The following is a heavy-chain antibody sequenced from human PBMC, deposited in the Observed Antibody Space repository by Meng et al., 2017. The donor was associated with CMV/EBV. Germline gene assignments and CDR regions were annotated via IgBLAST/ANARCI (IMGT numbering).Heavy chain of an antibody. CDR3: ARLSGSGTTSTGYHYAFDS. CDR1: GGSISSGDYY. CDR2: IYYSGTT. V-gene: IGHV4-30-4*08. J-gene: IGHJ4*02. Sequence: VQLQESGPGLVNPSQTLSLTCSVSGGSISSGDYYWSWIRQPPGKGLEWIGYIYYSGTTYYNPSLESRVTISVDRSKNQFSLNLSSVTAADTAVYYCARLSGSGTTSTGYHYAFDSWGQGTLVTVSS. D-gene: IGHD3-22*01.